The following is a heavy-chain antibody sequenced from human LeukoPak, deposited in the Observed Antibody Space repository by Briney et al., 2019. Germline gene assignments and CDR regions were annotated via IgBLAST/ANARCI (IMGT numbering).Heavy chain of an antibody. D-gene: IGHD6-19*01. CDR2: ISTYSDNT. J-gene: IGHJ3*02. V-gene: IGHV1-18*01. CDR3: ASSIAVARDAFDI. CDR1: GYTFTSYG. Sequence: ASVKVSCKASGYTFTSYGISWVRQAPGQGLEWMGWISTYSDNTNIAQKFQGRVTMTRNTSISTAYMELSSLRSEDTAVYYCASSIAVARDAFDIWGQGTMVTVSS.